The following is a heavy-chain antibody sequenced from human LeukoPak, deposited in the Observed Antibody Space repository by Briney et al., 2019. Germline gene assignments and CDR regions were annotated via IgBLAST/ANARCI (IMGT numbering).Heavy chain of an antibody. V-gene: IGHV4-30-4*01. Sequence: SETLSLTCTVSGGSISGGDYSWSWIRQPPGKGLEWIGYIYYSGSTYYNPSLKSRVTISVDTSKNQFSLKLSSVTAADTAVYYCARDRGYSYGRPYYFDYWGQGTLVTVSS. CDR3: ARDRGYSYGRPYYFDY. CDR1: GGSISGGDYS. J-gene: IGHJ4*02. CDR2: IYYSGST. D-gene: IGHD5-18*01.